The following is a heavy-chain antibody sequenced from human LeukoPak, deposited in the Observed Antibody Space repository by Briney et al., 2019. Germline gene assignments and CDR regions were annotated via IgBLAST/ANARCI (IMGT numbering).Heavy chain of an antibody. CDR3: AKDRTAGYDGLVDY. V-gene: IGHV3-74*01. Sequence: GGSLRLSCVASGFTFSNSWMHWVRQAPGRGLVWVSRIDRDGGSATYADSVKGRFAISRDNAKNTLYLQMNSLRTEDTAVYYCAKDRTAGYDGLVDYWGQGTLVTVSS. CDR1: GFTFSNSW. J-gene: IGHJ4*02. D-gene: IGHD5-12*01. CDR2: IDRDGGSA.